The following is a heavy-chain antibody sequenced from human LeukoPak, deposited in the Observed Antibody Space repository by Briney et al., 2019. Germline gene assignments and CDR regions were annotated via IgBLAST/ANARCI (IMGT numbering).Heavy chain of an antibody. CDR2: MHPNSGGT. CDR3: ARGDHYYDSSGYSFGDY. Sequence: ASVKVSCKASGYTFTDYYMHWLRQAPGQGLEWMGWMHPNSGGTNYAQKFQGRVTMTRDTSISTAYMDLSSLRSDDTAVYYCARGDHYYDSSGYSFGDYWGQGTLVTVSS. CDR1: GYTFTDYY. J-gene: IGHJ4*02. D-gene: IGHD3-22*01. V-gene: IGHV1-2*02.